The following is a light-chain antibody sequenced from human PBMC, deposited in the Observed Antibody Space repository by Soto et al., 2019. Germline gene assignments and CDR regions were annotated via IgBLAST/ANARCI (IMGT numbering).Light chain of an antibody. V-gene: IGLV2-23*01. CDR2: EGN. CDR1: SSDIGTYNL. J-gene: IGLJ2*01. CDR3: CSYADNSTLV. Sequence: QSALTQPASVSGSPGQSITISCTGTSSDIGTYNLVSWYQHHPGKAPKLMIYEGNKRPSGVSNRFSGSNSGNTASLTISGLQAEDEADYYCCSYADNSTLVFGGRTKLTVL.